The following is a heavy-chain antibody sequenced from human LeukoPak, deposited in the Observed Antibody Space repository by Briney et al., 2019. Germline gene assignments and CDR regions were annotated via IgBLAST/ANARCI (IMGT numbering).Heavy chain of an antibody. CDR2: INAGNGDT. CDR1: GYTFTSYA. J-gene: IGHJ4*02. CDR3: ARDPSAWWYDY. D-gene: IGHD2-15*01. V-gene: IGHV1-3*01. Sequence: GASVKVSCKGSGYTFTSYAMHWVRQAPGQRLEWMGWINAGNGDTKYSQKFQGRITITRDTSASTAYMELSSLRSEDTAIYYCARDPSAWWYDYWGQGTLVTVSS.